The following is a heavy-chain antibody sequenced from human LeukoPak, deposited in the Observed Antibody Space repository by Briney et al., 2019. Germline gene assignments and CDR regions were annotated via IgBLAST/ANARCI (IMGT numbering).Heavy chain of an antibody. D-gene: IGHD5-12*01. V-gene: IGHV4-59*01. Sequence: PSETLSLTCTVSGGSISSYYWSWIRQPPGKGLEWIGYIYYSGSTNYNPSLKSRVTISVDTSKNQFSLKLNSVTAAGTAVYYCARGSASKWLRLQNYFDYWGQGTWSPSPQ. J-gene: IGHJ4*02. CDR1: GGSISSYY. CDR3: ARGSASKWLRLQNYFDY. CDR2: IYYSGST.